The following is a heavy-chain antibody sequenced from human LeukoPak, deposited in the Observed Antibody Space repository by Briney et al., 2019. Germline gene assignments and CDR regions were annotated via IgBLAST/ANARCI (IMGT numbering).Heavy chain of an antibody. CDR3: ASDGYCSGGSCYSDYYYGMDV. CDR2: IWYDGSNK. CDR1: GFTFSSYG. Sequence: GGSLRLSRAASGFTFSSYGMHWVRQAPGQGLEWVAVIWYDGSNKYYADSVKGRFTISRDNSKNTLYLQMNSLRAEDTAVYYCASDGYCSGGSCYSDYYYGMDVWGQGTTVTVSS. V-gene: IGHV3-33*01. J-gene: IGHJ6*02. D-gene: IGHD2-15*01.